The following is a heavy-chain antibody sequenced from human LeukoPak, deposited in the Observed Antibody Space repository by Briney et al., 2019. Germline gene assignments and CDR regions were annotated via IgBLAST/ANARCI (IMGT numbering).Heavy chain of an antibody. CDR3: AKSDDYCSSTSCYTGVFDY. CDR2: ISGSGGST. V-gene: IGHV3-23*01. Sequence: PGGSLRLSCAASGFTFSSYAMSWVRQAPGKGLEWVSAISGSGGSTYYADSVKGRFTISRDNSKNTLYLQMNSLRAEDMAVYYCAKSDDYCSSTSCYTGVFDYWGQGTLVTVSS. J-gene: IGHJ4*02. CDR1: GFTFSSYA. D-gene: IGHD2-2*02.